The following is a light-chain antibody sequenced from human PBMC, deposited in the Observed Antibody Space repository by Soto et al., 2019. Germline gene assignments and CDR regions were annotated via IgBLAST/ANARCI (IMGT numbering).Light chain of an antibody. CDR2: DVS. V-gene: IGKV3-20*01. J-gene: IGKJ1*01. CDR3: QQYGISPRT. Sequence: EVVLTQSPVTLSLAPGERATLSCRASQSVSGYLAWYQQKPGQAPRLLIYDVSNRATGIPARFSGSGSGTDFTLTISRLEPEDFAVYYCQQYGISPRTFGQGTKVDIK. CDR1: QSVSGY.